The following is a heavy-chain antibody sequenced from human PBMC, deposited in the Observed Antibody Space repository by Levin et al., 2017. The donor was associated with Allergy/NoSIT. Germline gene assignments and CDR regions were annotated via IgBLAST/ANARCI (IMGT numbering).Heavy chain of an antibody. CDR2: ISYDGSNK. J-gene: IGHJ4*02. D-gene: IGHD3-22*01. Sequence: GESLKISCAASGFTFSSYAMHWVRQAPGKGLEWVAVISYDGSNKYYADSVKGRFTISRDNSKNTLYLQMNSLRAEDTAVYYCARDGLGSGYYGVFDYWGQGTLVTVSS. CDR1: GFTFSSYA. CDR3: ARDGLGSGYYGVFDY. V-gene: IGHV3-30-3*01.